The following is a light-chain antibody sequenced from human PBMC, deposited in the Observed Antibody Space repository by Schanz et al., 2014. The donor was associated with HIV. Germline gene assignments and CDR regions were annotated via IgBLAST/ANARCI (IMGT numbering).Light chain of an antibody. J-gene: IGLJ3*02. CDR3: SSFRDTNTVV. Sequence: SALTQPASVSGAPGQSITLSCPGTSSDIGGYNVVSWSQQHPDKAPKLIIYDVTTRPSGISSRFSGSKSSNTAYLTISGLLAEDEADYYCSSFRDTNTVVFGGGTKLTVL. V-gene: IGLV2-14*03. CDR1: SSDIGGYNV. CDR2: DVT.